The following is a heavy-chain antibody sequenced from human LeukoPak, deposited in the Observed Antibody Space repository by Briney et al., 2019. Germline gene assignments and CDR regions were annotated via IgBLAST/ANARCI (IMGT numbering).Heavy chain of an antibody. J-gene: IGHJ4*02. Sequence: GESLKISCKGSGYSFTNYWIAWVRQMPGKGLECMGIIYPGDSDTRYSPSFQGHVTISADKSISTAYLQWSSLKASDPAMYYCARRSGSFQGDYNFDYWGQGTLVTVSS. CDR3: ARRSGSFQGDYNFDY. V-gene: IGHV5-51*01. D-gene: IGHD1-26*01. CDR2: IYPGDSDT. CDR1: GYSFTNYW.